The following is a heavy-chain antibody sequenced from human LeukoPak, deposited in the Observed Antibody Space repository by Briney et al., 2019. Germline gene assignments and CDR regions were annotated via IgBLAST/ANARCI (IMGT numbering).Heavy chain of an antibody. Sequence: SETLSLTCTVSGGSMNRYYWSWIRQPPGKGLEWIGYVYYSGSTDYNPSLKSRVSMSVDTSKNQFSLKLNSVTAADTAVYYCARLGSFRGVSWDAYWGQGTLVTVSS. J-gene: IGHJ4*02. CDR3: ARLGSFRGVSWDAY. V-gene: IGHV4-59*08. CDR2: VYYSGST. D-gene: IGHD3-10*01. CDR1: GGSMNRYY.